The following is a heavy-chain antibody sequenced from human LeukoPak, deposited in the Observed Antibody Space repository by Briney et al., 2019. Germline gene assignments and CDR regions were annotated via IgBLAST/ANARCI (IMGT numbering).Heavy chain of an antibody. CDR1: GGTFSSYA. CDR2: IIPILGIA. CDR3: ARTLSYSSDY. V-gene: IGHV1-69*04. Sequence: GASVKVSCKASGGTFSSYAISWVRQAPRQGLEWMGRIIPILGIANYAQKFQGRVTITADKSTSTAYMELSSLRSEDTAVYYCARTLSYSSDYWGQGTLVTVSS. J-gene: IGHJ4*02. D-gene: IGHD6-13*01.